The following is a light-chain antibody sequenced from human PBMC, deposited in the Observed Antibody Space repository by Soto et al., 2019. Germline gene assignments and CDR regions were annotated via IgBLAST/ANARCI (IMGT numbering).Light chain of an antibody. Sequence: EIVLTQSPGTLSLSPGERVTLSCRASQSVSRTYLAWYQQKPVQAPRLLIYATSSRATGIPDRFSGSGSGTDFTLTISRLEPEDFAVYYCQQYGTPRSVTFGQGTRLEIK. CDR1: QSVSRTY. J-gene: IGKJ5*01. CDR2: ATS. CDR3: QQYGTPRSVT. V-gene: IGKV3-20*01.